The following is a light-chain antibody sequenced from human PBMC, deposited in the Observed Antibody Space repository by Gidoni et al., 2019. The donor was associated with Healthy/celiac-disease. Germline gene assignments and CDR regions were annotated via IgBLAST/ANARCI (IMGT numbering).Light chain of an antibody. CDR3: QQYGSSPYT. Sequence: EIVLTQSPGTLSLSPGERATLSCRASHSVSSSYLAWYQQKPGQAPRLLIYGASSRATGIPDRFSGSGSGTDFTLTISRLEPEDFAVYYCQQYGSSPYTFXQXTKLEIK. V-gene: IGKV3-20*01. CDR1: HSVSSSY. CDR2: GAS. J-gene: IGKJ2*01.